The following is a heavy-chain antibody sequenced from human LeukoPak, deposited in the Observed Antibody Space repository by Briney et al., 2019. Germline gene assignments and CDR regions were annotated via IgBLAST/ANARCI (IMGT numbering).Heavy chain of an antibody. CDR2: ITRSSTYT. J-gene: IGHJ4*02. Sequence: GGSLRLSCAASGFTVSSNHMSWVRQAPGKGLEWVSSITRSSTYTHYADSVKGRYTISRDDAKNSLYLQMNSLRAEDTAVYYCARDRFDYSLDYWGQGVLVTVSS. D-gene: IGHD2-15*01. V-gene: IGHV3-21*01. CDR1: GFTVSSNH. CDR3: ARDRFDYSLDY.